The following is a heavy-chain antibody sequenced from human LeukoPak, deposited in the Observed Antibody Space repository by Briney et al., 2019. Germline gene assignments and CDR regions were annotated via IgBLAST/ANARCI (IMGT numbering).Heavy chain of an antibody. CDR3: ARDSGSPQDAFDI. D-gene: IGHD6-13*01. Sequence: GGSLRLSCAASGFTFSSYSMNWVRQAPGKGREWVSSISSGSSFIYYADSVKGRFTISRDSVKNSLYLQMNSLRAEDTAVYYCARDSGSPQDAFDIWGQGTMVTVSS. J-gene: IGHJ3*02. V-gene: IGHV3-21*01. CDR2: ISSGSSFI. CDR1: GFTFSSYS.